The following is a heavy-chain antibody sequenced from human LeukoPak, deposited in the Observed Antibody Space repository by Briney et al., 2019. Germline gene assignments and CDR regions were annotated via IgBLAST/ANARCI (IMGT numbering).Heavy chain of an antibody. CDR3: ARDENGYVWGSFRA. CDR1: GGSISSSSYY. CDR2: IYYSGST. D-gene: IGHD3-16*02. Sequence: SETLSLTCTVSGGSISSSSYYWGWIRQPPGKGLEWIGNIYYSGSTYYNPSLESRVTMSLDTSKNQFSLKLSSVTAADTAVYYCARDENGYVWGSFRAWGQGTLVTVSS. J-gene: IGHJ5*02. V-gene: IGHV4-39*07.